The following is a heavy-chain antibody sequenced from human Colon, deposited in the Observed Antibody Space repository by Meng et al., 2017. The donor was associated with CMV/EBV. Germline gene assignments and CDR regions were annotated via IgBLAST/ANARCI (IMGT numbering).Heavy chain of an antibody. CDR2: VAFDGSYK. CDR1: GFTFSVYG. Sequence: ASGFTFSVYGMHWVRQTPGKGLELVAVVAFDGSYKDYAVSVQGRFTVSRDNSKNMLYLQMDSLRDDDTGVYYCARWNGLEPTAYYDNWGQGTLVTVSS. CDR3: ARWNGLEPTAYYDN. D-gene: IGHD1-1*01. J-gene: IGHJ4*02. V-gene: IGHV3-33*05.